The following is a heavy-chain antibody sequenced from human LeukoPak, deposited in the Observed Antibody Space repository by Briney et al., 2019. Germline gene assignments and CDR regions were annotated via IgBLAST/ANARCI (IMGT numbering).Heavy chain of an antibody. D-gene: IGHD4-17*01. CDR2: INSDGTST. J-gene: IGHJ3*02. Sequence: GSLRLSCAASGFTFSNYWMYWVRQAPGKGLVWVSRINSDGTSTNYADSVKGRFTISRDNAKNTLYLQMNSLRAEDTALYYCARAHGDSHDAFDIWGQGTMVTVSS. CDR1: GFTFSNYW. V-gene: IGHV3-74*01. CDR3: ARAHGDSHDAFDI.